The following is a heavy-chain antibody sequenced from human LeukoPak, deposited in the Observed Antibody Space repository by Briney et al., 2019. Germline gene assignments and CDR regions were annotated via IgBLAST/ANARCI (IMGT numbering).Heavy chain of an antibody. CDR1: GGSISSYY. Sequence: SETLSLTCTVSGGSISSYYWSWIRQPAGKGLEWIGRIYTNGDINYNPSLKSRITISVDTSKNQFSLKLSSVTAADTAVYYCARSYYYYMDVWGKGTTVTVSS. CDR2: IYTNGDI. J-gene: IGHJ6*03. CDR3: ARSYYYYMDV. V-gene: IGHV4-4*07.